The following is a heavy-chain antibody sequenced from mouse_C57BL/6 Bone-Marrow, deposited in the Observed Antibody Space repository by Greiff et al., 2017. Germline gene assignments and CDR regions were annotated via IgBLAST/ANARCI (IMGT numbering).Heavy chain of an antibody. V-gene: IGHV5-4*01. D-gene: IGHD2-2*01. CDR1: GFTFSSYA. CDR3: ARAYGYYGYFDV. Sequence: EVQGVESGGGLVKPGGSLKLSCAASGFTFSSYAMSWVRQTPEKRLVWVATLSDCGSYTYYPATVKGRFTFPRDNAKNNLYVKMGHMKYEDTAMDDCARAYGYYGYFDVWGTGTTVTVSS. CDR2: LSDCGSYT. J-gene: IGHJ1*03.